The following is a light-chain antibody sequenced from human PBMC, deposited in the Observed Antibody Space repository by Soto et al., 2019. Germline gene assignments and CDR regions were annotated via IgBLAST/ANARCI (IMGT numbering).Light chain of an antibody. CDR1: SSDVGSYNL. Sequence: QSALTQPASVSGSPGQSITISCTGTSSDVGSYNLVSWYQQHPGKAPKLMIYEGSKRPSGVSNRFSGSKSGNTASLTISGLQAEDEADYYCCSSAGSSVEFGGGTKLTVL. CDR2: EGS. J-gene: IGLJ2*01. CDR3: CSSAGSSVE. V-gene: IGLV2-23*01.